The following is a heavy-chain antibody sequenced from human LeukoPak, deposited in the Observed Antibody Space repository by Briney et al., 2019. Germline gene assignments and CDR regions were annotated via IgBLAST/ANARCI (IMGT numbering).Heavy chain of an antibody. V-gene: IGHV3-23*01. CDR2: ISGSGAGS. D-gene: IGHD1-26*01. J-gene: IGHJ6*02. CDR1: GFTFSSYA. Sequence: GGSLRLSCAASGFTFSSYAMSWVRQAPGRGLEWVSVISGSGAGSYYADSVKGRLTISRDNSKNTLYLQMSSLGAEDTAVYYCARLVPPTTYYYSGMDVWGQGTTVTVSS. CDR3: ARLVPPTTYYYSGMDV.